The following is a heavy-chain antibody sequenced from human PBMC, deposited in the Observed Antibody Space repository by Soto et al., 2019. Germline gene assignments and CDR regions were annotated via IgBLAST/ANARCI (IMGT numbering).Heavy chain of an antibody. V-gene: IGHV2-5*02. Sequence: QITLKESGPTLVQPTQTLTLTCTFSGFSLTTDRVGVGWIRQPPGEALEWLAVIYWDDSKTYRTSLESRLTITKDTSKHQVALTMTNMDSLDTATYYCAHAYGGRSLYWGQGTRVSVSS. D-gene: IGHD1-26*01. J-gene: IGHJ4*02. CDR3: AHAYGGRSLY. CDR1: GFSLTTDRVG. CDR2: IYWDDSK.